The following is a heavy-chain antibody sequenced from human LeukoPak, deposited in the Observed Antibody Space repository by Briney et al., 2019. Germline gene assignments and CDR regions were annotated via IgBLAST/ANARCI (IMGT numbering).Heavy chain of an antibody. J-gene: IGHJ5*01. Sequence: GGSLRLSCAASGFTFNNYGMQWVRQTPGKGLEWVSVISHDGSVKHYADSVKGRFTISRDTSKNTVYLQMNSLRPEDTAVYYCAKEGTAYSSTWFDSWGQGTLVTVSS. CDR3: AKEGTAYSSTWFDS. CDR1: GFTFNNYG. CDR2: ISHDGSVK. D-gene: IGHD6-19*01. V-gene: IGHV3-30*18.